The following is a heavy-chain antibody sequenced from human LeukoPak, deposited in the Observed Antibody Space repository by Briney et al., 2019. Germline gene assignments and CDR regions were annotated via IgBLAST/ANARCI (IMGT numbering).Heavy chain of an antibody. CDR1: GFTFSTYA. CDR2: IRGSGDST. D-gene: IGHD6-13*01. CDR3: AKATPIAAAGYFDF. Sequence: GGSLRLSCAASGFTFSTYAMSWVRQAPEKGLEWVSAIRGSGDSTYYANSVKGRFTISRDNSKNTLYLQMNSLRAEDTAIYYCAKATPIAAAGYFDFWGQGTLVTVSS. V-gene: IGHV3-23*01. J-gene: IGHJ4*02.